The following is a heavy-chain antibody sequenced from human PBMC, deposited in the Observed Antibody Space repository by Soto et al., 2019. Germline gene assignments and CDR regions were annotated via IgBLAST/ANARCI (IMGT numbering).Heavy chain of an antibody. CDR2: ISGSGGST. V-gene: IGHV3-23*01. Sequence: GGSLRLSCAASGFTFSSYAMSWVRQAPGKGLEWVSAISGSGGSTYYADSVKGRFTISRDNSKNTLYLQMNSLRAEDTAVYYCAKAWDVPAAMSSPNWYYYMDVWGKGTTVTVSS. CDR1: GFTFSSYA. D-gene: IGHD2-2*01. CDR3: AKAWDVPAAMSSPNWYYYMDV. J-gene: IGHJ6*03.